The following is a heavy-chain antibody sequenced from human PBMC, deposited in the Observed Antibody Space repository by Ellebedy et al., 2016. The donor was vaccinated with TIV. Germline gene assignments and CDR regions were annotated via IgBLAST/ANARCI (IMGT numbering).Heavy chain of an antibody. Sequence: GGSLRLSXAASGFTFSSYSLDWVRQAPGKRLEWISYISSTSGSTIYYADSVRGRFTISKNTAKNTLYLQMRSLRDEDTAVYYCVRGAFDNSFDIWGQGTLVTVSS. CDR3: VRGAFDNSFDI. CDR1: GFTFSSYS. J-gene: IGHJ3*02. D-gene: IGHD1-20*01. CDR2: ISSTSGSTI. V-gene: IGHV3-48*02.